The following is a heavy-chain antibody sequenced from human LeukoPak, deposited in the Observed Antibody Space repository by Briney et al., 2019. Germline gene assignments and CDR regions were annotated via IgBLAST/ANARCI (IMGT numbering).Heavy chain of an antibody. V-gene: IGHV1-18*01. Sequence: ASVKVSCKASGYTFTSYGISWVRQAPGQGLEWVGWISAYNGNTNYAQKLQGRVTMTTDTSTSTAYMELRSLRSDDTAVYYCARGVKQLWLTPEHYYYYYMDVWGKGTTVTISS. CDR2: ISAYNGNT. D-gene: IGHD5-18*01. CDR3: ARGVKQLWLTPEHYYYYYMDV. J-gene: IGHJ6*03. CDR1: GYTFTSYG.